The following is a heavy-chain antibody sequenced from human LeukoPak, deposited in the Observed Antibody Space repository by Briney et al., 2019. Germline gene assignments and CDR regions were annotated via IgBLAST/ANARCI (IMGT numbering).Heavy chain of an antibody. J-gene: IGHJ5*02. CDR1: GYTFTSYY. V-gene: IGHV1-46*01. CDR3: ARERKSYSSGWFPRGWFDP. Sequence: ASVKVSCKASGYTFTSYYMHWVRQAPGQGLEWMGIINPSGGSTSYAQKFQGRVTMTRDTSTSTVYMELSSLRSEDTAVYYCARERKSYSSGWFPRGWFDPWGQGTLVTVSS. CDR2: INPSGGST. D-gene: IGHD6-19*01.